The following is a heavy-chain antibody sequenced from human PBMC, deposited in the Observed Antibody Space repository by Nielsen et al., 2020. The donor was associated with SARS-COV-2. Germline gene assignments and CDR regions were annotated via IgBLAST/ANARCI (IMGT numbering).Heavy chain of an antibody. J-gene: IGHJ4*02. CDR3: ATNYYDGSAYYYDPLGFDY. D-gene: IGHD3-22*01. CDR1: GYTFTGYY. CDR2: VIPVLGTA. Sequence: SVKVSCKASGYTFTGYYMHWVRQAPGQGLEWMGRVIPVLGTANYAQKFQDRVTISADKSTSAAYMDLSSLRSEDTALYYCATNYYDGSAYYYDPLGFDYWGQGTLVTVSS. V-gene: IGHV1-69*08.